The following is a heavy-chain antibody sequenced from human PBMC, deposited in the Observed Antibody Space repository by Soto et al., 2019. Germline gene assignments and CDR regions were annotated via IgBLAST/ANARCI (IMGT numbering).Heavy chain of an antibody. D-gene: IGHD4-17*01. V-gene: IGHV1-3*01. CDR2: INAGNGNT. CDR1: GYTFTSYA. CDR3: ARGDRWAVTKGGWDV. Sequence: QVQLVQSGAEVKKPGASVKVSCKASGYTFTSYAMHWVRQAPGQRLEWMGWINAGNGNTKYSQNFQGRVTITRDTSASTAYMELSCLRSEDTAVYYCARGDRWAVTKGGWDVWGQGTTVTLSS. J-gene: IGHJ6*02.